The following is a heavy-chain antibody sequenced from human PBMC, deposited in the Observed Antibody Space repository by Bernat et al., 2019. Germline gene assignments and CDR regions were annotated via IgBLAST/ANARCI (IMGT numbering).Heavy chain of an antibody. V-gene: IGHV3-15*01. J-gene: IGHJ4*02. CDR3: TTDRGGATTSFSY. CDR2: IKSKTDGGTT. Sequence: EVQLVESGGGLVKPGGSLRLSCAASGFTFSNAWMSWVRQAPGKGLEWVGRIKSKTDGGTTDYAAPVKGRFTISRDDSKNTLYLQMNSLKTEDTAVYYRTTDRGGATTSFSYWGQGTLVTVSS. D-gene: IGHD1-26*01. CDR1: GFTFSNAW.